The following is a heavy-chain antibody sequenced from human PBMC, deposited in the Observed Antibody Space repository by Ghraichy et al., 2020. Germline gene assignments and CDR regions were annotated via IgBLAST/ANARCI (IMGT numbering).Heavy chain of an antibody. J-gene: IGHJ4*02. D-gene: IGHD3-10*01. V-gene: IGHV6-1*01. CDR2: TFYRSKWYS. CDR3: ARQYIYGFDY. Sequence: LSLTCAISGDSVSSNSATWDWIRQSPSRGLEWLGRTFYRSKWYSEYAVSVKSRITINPDTSKNQFSLQLNSVTPEDTALYYCARQYIYGFDYWGQGTLVTVSS. CDR1: GDSVSSNSAT.